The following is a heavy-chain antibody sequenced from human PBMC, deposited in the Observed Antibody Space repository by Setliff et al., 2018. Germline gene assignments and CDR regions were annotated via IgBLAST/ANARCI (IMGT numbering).Heavy chain of an antibody. Sequence: PSETLSLTCSVSGVSISDGHFWGWIRQPPGKGLERIGSIDRTGNRYYNSPLRSRVTLSIDMSRNEFSLELRSMTAADTAMYYCARRDEYLQFREFFDFWGQGILVTVLL. D-gene: IGHD3-10*01. V-gene: IGHV4-38-2*01. CDR2: IDRTGNR. J-gene: IGHJ4*02. CDR3: ARRDEYLQFREFFDF. CDR1: GVSISDGHF.